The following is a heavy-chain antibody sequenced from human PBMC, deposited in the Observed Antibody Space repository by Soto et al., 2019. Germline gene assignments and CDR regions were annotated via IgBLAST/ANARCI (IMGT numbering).Heavy chain of an antibody. CDR1: GRSISSVNYY. D-gene: IGHD5-18*01. CDR3: ARHSSGYSYGPFDY. CDR2: IYYSGST. J-gene: IGHJ4*02. V-gene: IGHV4-30-4*01. Sequence: SETLSLTCTVSGRSISSVNYYWSWIRQPPGKGLEWIGYIYYSGSTNYNPSLKSRVTISVDTSKNQFSLKLSSVTAADTAVYYCARHSSGYSYGPFDYWGQGTLVTVSS.